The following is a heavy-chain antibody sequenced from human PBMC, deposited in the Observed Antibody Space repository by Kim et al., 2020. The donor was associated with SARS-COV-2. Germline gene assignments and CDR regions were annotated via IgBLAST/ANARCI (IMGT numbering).Heavy chain of an antibody. V-gene: IGHV3-21*04. CDR2: ISSSTSNI. CDR3: SSFFLGGTTMASAAGVD. CDR1: GFTFSSYS. D-gene: IGHD6-13*01. Sequence: GGSLRLSCAASGFTFSSYSMNWVRQAPGKGLEWVSPISSSTSNIDTADAVKGRFTISRSNDENSLTLQMNSLRAKATDAYECSSFFLGGTTMASAAGVD. J-gene: IGHJ3*02.